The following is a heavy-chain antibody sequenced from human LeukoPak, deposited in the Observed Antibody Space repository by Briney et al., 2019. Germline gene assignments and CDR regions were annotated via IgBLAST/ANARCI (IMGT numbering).Heavy chain of an antibody. Sequence: GGSLRLSCEGSGFIFSSYSMNWVRQAPGKGLEWLSYISSGGQTVYYADSVKGRFTISRDNAKNSLFLHLNSLRAGDTAVYYCVRHRGAWTVHDAFAMWGQGTMVTVAS. CDR2: ISSGGQTV. V-gene: IGHV3-48*04. CDR1: GFIFSSYS. CDR3: VRHRGAWTVHDAFAM. D-gene: IGHD4-11*01. J-gene: IGHJ3*02.